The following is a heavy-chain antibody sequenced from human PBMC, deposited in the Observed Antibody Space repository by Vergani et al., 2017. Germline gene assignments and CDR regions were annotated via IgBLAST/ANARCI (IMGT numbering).Heavy chain of an antibody. CDR1: GGTFSSYA. Sequence: QVQLVQSGAEVKKPGSSVKVSCKASGGTFSSYAISWVRQAPGQGLEWMGGIIPIFGTANYAQKFQGRVTITADEFTSTAYMELTSLRSEDTAVYYCARDCRGGSCYSYGLDVWGQGTTITVSS. J-gene: IGHJ6*02. CDR2: IIPIFGTA. CDR3: ARDCRGGSCYSYGLDV. V-gene: IGHV1-69*12. D-gene: IGHD2-15*01.